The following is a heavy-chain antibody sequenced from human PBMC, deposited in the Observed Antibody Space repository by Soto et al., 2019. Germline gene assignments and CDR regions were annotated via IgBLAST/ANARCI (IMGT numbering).Heavy chain of an antibody. D-gene: IGHD3-3*01. CDR3: AREYKGITIFGVVITSDAFDI. V-gene: IGHV4-34*01. CDR2: INHSGST. J-gene: IGHJ3*02. Sequence: SETLSLTCAVYGGSFCGYYWSWIRQPPGKGLEWIGEINHSGSTNYNPSLKSRVTISVDTSKNQFSLKLSSVTAADTAVYYCAREYKGITIFGVVITSDAFDIWGQGTMVTVSS. CDR1: GGSFCGYY.